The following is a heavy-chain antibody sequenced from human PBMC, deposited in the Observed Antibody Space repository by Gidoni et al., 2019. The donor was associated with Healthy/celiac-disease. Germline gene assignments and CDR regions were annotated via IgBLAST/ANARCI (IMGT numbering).Heavy chain of an antibody. CDR1: SVSFSGYY. J-gene: IGHJ5*02. CDR2: INHSGST. Sequence: VQLQHSGAGLLQPSATLSLTCAVYSVSFSGYYWSWIRQPQGKGLEWIGEINHSGSTNYTPSLKSRVTISVETSKNQFSLKMSSVTAADTAVYYCARADYGRNWFDPWGQGTLVTVSS. CDR3: ARADYGRNWFDP. V-gene: IGHV4-34*01. D-gene: IGHD4-17*01.